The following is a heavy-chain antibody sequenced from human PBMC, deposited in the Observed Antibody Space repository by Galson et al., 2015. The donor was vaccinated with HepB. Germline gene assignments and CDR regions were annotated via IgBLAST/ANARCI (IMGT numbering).Heavy chain of an antibody. D-gene: IGHD5-24*01. Sequence: SLRLSCAASGFTFSSYAMSWVRQAPGKGLEWVSAISGDGGSTYYANPVKGRFTISRDNSKNRLYLQMNSLRAEDPALCYCAKIPLERWLQARGYYFDYWGQGTLVTVSS. CDR2: ISGDGGST. CDR1: GFTFSSYA. J-gene: IGHJ4*02. V-gene: IGHV3-23*01. CDR3: AKIPLERWLQARGYYFDY.